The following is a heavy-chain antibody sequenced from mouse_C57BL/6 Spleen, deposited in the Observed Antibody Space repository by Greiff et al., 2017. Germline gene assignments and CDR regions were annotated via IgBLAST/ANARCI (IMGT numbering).Heavy chain of an antibody. V-gene: IGHV1-85*01. CDR1: GYTFTSYD. D-gene: IGHD2-1*01. Sequence: QVQLQQSGPELVKPGASVKLSCKASGYTFTSYDINWVKQRPGQGLEWIGWIYPRDGSTKYNEKFKGKATLTVDTSSSPAYMERHSLTSEDSAVYFWAGWGLYGNYKPFDYGAKAPLSQSPQ. CDR3: AGWGLYGNYKPFDY. J-gene: IGHJ2*01. CDR2: IYPRDGST.